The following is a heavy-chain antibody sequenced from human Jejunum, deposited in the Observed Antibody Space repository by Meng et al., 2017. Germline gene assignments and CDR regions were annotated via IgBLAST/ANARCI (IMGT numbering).Heavy chain of an antibody. CDR1: AYTFNNYD. V-gene: IGHV7-4-1*02. D-gene: IGHD1-26*01. Sequence: VQLVEFGFECKRPGASVTVSCIAYAYTFNNYDRNWVRQAPGQGLEGLGWINTKTGNPMYAQRFKGRFVFSLDTSVSTAQLHISTLTPEDTAVYYCATSGGGFDYWGQGTLVTVSS. CDR2: INTKTGNP. J-gene: IGHJ4*02. CDR3: ATSGGGFDY.